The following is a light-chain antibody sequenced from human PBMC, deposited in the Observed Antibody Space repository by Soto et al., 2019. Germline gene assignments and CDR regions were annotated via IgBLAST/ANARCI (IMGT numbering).Light chain of an antibody. J-gene: IGKJ1*01. CDR1: QSISSW. CDR2: DAS. Sequence: GDRVTITCRASQSISSWLAWYQQKPGKAPKLLIYDASSLESGVPSRFSGSGSGTEFTLTISSLQPDDFATYYCQQYNTYAWTCGQGTKVDIK. CDR3: QQYNTYAWT. V-gene: IGKV1-5*01.